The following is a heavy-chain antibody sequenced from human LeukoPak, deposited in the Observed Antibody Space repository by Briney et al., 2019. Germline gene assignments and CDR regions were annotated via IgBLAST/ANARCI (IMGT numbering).Heavy chain of an antibody. D-gene: IGHD3-16*01. J-gene: IGHJ5*02. CDR2: IKTDGSST. CDR1: GFTFSSYW. CDR3: ARRAGGLARNNWFDP. Sequence: GGSLRLSCAASGFTFSSYWMHWVRQVPGKGLMWVSRIKTDGSSTSYADSVKGRFTISRDNAKNTLYLQMNSLRVEDTAVYYCARRAGGLARNNWFDPWGQGTLVTVSS. V-gene: IGHV3-74*01.